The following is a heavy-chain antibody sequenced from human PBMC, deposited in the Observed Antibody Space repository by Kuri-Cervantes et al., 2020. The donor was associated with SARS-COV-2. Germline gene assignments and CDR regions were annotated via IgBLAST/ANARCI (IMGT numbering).Heavy chain of an antibody. D-gene: IGHD2-15*01. J-gene: IGHJ5*02. CDR1: GGSISSHY. Sequence: SETLSLTCTVSGGSISSHYWSWIRQHPGKGLEWIGYIYYSGSTNYNPSLKSRVTISVDTSRNQLSLKLNSLAAADTAVYYCARGSCASESCWAGHWFDPWGQGTLVTVSS. CDR2: IYYSGST. CDR3: ARGSCASESCWAGHWFDP. V-gene: IGHV4-59*11.